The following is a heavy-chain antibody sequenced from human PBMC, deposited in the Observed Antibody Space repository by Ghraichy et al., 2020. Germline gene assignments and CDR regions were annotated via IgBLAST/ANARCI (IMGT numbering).Heavy chain of an antibody. V-gene: IGHV1-3*01. CDR1: GYTFTSYA. Sequence: ASVKVSCKASGYTFTSYAMHWVRQAPGQRLEWMGWINAGNGNTKYSQKFQGRVTITRDTSASTAYMELSSLRSEDTAVYYCARQISEGEYSSSRYYYYYGMDVWGQGTTVTVSS. CDR3: ARQISEGEYSSSRYYYYYGMDV. D-gene: IGHD6-6*01. J-gene: IGHJ6*02. CDR2: INAGNGNT.